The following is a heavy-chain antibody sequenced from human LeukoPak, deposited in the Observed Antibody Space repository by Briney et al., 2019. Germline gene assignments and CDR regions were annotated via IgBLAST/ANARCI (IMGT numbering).Heavy chain of an antibody. V-gene: IGHV3-33*06. J-gene: IGHJ6*04. CDR2: IWYDGSNK. D-gene: IGHD3-10*01. CDR1: GFTFSSYG. CDR3: AKEGVRITMVRGVIPTTNYYGMDV. Sequence: GGSLRLSCAASGFTFSSYGMHWVRQAPGKGLEWVAVIWYDGSNKYYADSVKGRFTISRDNSKNTLYLQMNSLRAEDTAVYYCAKEGVRITMVRGVIPTTNYYGMDVWGKGTTATVSS.